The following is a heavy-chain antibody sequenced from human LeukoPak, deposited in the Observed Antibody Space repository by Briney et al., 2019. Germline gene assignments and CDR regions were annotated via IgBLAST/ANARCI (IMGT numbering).Heavy chain of an antibody. CDR1: GFTVSSYS. D-gene: IGHD6-13*01. CDR3: ARDCLSSSWYLIDYYYYYGMDV. Sequence: GGSLRLSCAASGFTVSSYSMNWVRQAPGKGLEWVSYISSSSSTIYYADSVKGRFTISRDNAKNSLYLQMNSLRAEDTAVYYCARDCLSSSWYLIDYYYYYGMDVWGQGTTVTVSS. J-gene: IGHJ6*02. CDR2: ISSSSSTI. V-gene: IGHV3-48*01.